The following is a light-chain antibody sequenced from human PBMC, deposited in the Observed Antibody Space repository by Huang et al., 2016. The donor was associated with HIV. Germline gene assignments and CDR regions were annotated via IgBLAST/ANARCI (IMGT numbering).Light chain of an antibody. CDR1: QGISHY. J-gene: IGKJ5*01. CDR3: QQYDSYPMT. V-gene: IGKV1-16*02. CDR2: GAS. Sequence: DIQMTQSPSSLSASVGDRVTITCRASQGISHYLAWFQQKPGNAPKPLIYGASSLHSGVPSKFSGSGSGTDFTRIISSLQPEDFATYYCQQYDSYPMTFGQGTRLDMK.